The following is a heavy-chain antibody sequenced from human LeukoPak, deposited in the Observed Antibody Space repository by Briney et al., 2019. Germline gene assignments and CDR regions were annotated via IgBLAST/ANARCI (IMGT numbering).Heavy chain of an antibody. CDR1: GGSFSDYY. D-gene: IGHD3-9*01. V-gene: IGHV4-34*01. CDR2: INHSGNT. Sequence: SETLSLTCAVYGGSFSDYYWNWIRQPPGKGLEWIGEINHSGNTNYNPSLKSRVTISVDTSKNQFSLKLSSVTAADTAVYYCARHILTAGSIAWGQGTLVTVSS. CDR3: ARHILTAGSIA. J-gene: IGHJ4*02.